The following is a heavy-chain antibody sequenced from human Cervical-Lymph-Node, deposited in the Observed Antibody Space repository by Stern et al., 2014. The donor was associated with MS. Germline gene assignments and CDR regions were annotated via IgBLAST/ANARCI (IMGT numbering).Heavy chain of an antibody. V-gene: IGHV4-31*03. D-gene: IGHD3-3*01. Sequence: QVQLQESGPGLVKPSQTLSLTCTVSGGSISSGGYYWSWIRQHPGKGLEWIGYIYYSGSTYYNPSLKSRVTISVDTSKNQFSLKLSSVTAADTAVYYCERVSYDFWSGYYAFDDWGQGTLVTVSS. CDR2: IYYSGST. J-gene: IGHJ4*02. CDR3: ERVSYDFWSGYYAFDD. CDR1: GGSISSGGYY.